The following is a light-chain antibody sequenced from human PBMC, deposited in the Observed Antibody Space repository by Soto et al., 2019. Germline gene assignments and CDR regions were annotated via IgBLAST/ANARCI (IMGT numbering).Light chain of an antibody. V-gene: IGKV1-5*03. CDR2: KAS. CDR1: QTISSW. J-gene: IGKJ1*01. CDR3: QQSNSYWP. Sequence: DFRMAQASSPLSGSVGERGTVTCRASQTISSWLAWYQQKPGKAPKLLIYKASSLESGVPSRFSGSGSGTEFTLTISSLQPDDFATYYCQQSNSYWPFGQGTKVDIK.